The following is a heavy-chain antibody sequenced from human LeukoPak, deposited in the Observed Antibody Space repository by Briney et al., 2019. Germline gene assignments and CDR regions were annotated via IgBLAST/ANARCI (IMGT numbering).Heavy chain of an antibody. J-gene: IGHJ4*02. CDR1: GFTFSSYE. CDR3: AETGYSSGWSAY. CDR2: ISSSGSTI. D-gene: IGHD6-19*01. V-gene: IGHV3-48*03. Sequence: PGGSLRLSCAASGFTFSSYEMNWVRQAPGKGLEWVSYISSSGSTIYYADSVKGRFTISRDNAKNSLYLQMNSLRAEDTAGYYCAETGYSSGWSAYWGQGTLVTVSS.